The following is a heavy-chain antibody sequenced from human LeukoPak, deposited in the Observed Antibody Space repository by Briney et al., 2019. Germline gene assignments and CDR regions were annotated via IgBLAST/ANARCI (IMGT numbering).Heavy chain of an antibody. Sequence: GGSLRLSCVASGFALRNYGLNWVRQAPGKGLEWVSSINDNSHYIYYADSVKGRFTTSRDNAKNSLYLLMNSLRAEDTAVYYCATGPWQLGPVEDYWGQGTLVTVSS. CDR3: ATGPWQLGPVEDY. CDR2: INDNSHYI. D-gene: IGHD6-13*01. V-gene: IGHV3-21*01. J-gene: IGHJ4*02. CDR1: GFALRNYG.